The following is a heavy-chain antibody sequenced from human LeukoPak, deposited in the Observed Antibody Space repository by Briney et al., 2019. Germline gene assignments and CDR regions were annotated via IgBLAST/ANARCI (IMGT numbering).Heavy chain of an antibody. V-gene: IGHV4-59*01. D-gene: IGHD3-3*01. CDR2: IYYSGST. J-gene: IGHJ4*02. CDR3: ARAGQGDFWSGLRYFDY. Sequence: SETLSLTCTVSGGSISRYYWSWIRQPPGKALEWIGNIYYSGSTNYNPSLKSRVTISVDTSKNHFSLKLSSVTAADTAVYYCARAGQGDFWSGLRYFDYWGQGTLVTVSS. CDR1: GGSISRYY.